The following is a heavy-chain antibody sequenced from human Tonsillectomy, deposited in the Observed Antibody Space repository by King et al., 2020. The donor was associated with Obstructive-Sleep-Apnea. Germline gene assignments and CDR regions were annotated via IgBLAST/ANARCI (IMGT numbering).Heavy chain of an antibody. CDR2: ISSDGRTK. CDR1: GFTFSDYY. CDR3: ARWLGTAKVYYLDY. Sequence: VQLVESGGGLVKPGGSLRISCAASGFTFSDYYMSWIRQAPGKGLEWVSYISSDGRTKYYAYSVKGRFTISRDNANNSLHLQMNGMRAEDTAVYYCARWLGTAKVYYLDYWGQGTLVTVSS. V-gene: IGHV3-11*01. D-gene: IGHD5-18*01. J-gene: IGHJ4*02.